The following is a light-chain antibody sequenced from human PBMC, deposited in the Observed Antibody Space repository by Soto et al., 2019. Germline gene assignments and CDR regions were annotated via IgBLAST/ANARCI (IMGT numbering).Light chain of an antibody. CDR3: CSCAGFRV. V-gene: IGLV2-23*01. Sequence: QSALTQPASVSGSPGQSITISCTGTSSDVGSYNLVSWYQQHPGKATKLMIYDGSKRPSGVSNRFSGSKSGNTATLAISGLQDEDEAYYSCCSCAGFRVFGGGTKLTVL. J-gene: IGLJ3*02. CDR2: DGS. CDR1: SSDVGSYNL.